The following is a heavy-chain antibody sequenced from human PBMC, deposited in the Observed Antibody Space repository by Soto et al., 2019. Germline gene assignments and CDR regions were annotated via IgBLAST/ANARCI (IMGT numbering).Heavy chain of an antibody. J-gene: IGHJ4*02. V-gene: IGHV4-59*08. CDR2: IYYSGST. D-gene: IGHD3-22*01. CDR3: ARRLGGDSSGTFDY. Sequence: QVQLQESGPGLVKPSETLSLTCTVSGGSITTYYWSWIRQPPGKGLEWLGYIYYSGSTNYSPSLKSRVTISVDTSKNQFSLRLSSVTAADTAVYYCARRLGGDSSGTFDYWGQGMLVTVSS. CDR1: GGSITTYY.